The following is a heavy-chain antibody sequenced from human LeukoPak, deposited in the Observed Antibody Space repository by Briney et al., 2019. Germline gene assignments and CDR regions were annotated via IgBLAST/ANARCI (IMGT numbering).Heavy chain of an antibody. Sequence: SSETLSLTCAVYGGSFSGYYWSWIRQPPGKGLEWIGEINHSGSTNYNPSLKSRVTISVDTSKNQFSLKLSSVTAADTAIYYCARDASRIQLWPLWGQGTLVTVSS. J-gene: IGHJ4*02. D-gene: IGHD5-18*01. CDR1: GGSFSGYY. CDR3: ARDASRIQLWPL. V-gene: IGHV4-34*01. CDR2: INHSGST.